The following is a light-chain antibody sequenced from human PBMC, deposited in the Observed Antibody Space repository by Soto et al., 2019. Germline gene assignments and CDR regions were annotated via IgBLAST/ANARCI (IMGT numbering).Light chain of an antibody. CDR2: AAS. CDR3: QETYSSLT. CDR1: ESITSY. V-gene: IGKV1-39*01. Sequence: DIQMTQSPLSLSASVGDRVTITCRASESITSYLNWYQQKPGKAPKLLIYAASSLHTGVPSRFSGSGFGTDLTLTISSLQPEDFATYFCQETYSSLTFGGGTKVDI. J-gene: IGKJ4*01.